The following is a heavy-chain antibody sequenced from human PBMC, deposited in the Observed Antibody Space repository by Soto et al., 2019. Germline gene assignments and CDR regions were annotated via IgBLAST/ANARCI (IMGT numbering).Heavy chain of an antibody. D-gene: IGHD2-21*01. J-gene: IGHJ4*02. V-gene: IGHV1-3*04. CDR2: INTGNGDT. Sequence: ASVKVSCKASGYTFTSYAMHWVRQAPGHRLEWMGWINTGNGDTKFSQKFRGRVTLTRDTSADTANMELSSLTSEDTAVYYCARREFPTEGNGLDLWGQGTLVTVSS. CDR1: GYTFTSYA. CDR3: ARREFPTEGNGLDL.